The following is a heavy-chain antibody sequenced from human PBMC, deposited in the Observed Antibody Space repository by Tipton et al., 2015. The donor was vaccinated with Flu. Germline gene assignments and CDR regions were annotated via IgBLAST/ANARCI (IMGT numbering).Heavy chain of an antibody. CDR3: ARDGCGGDCCYFDY. Sequence: SLRLSCAASGFIFSAYAMTWVRQAPGKGLEWVSQSSEKGYNIEDADSVKGRFTTSRDNSRNTLYLQMNSLRAEDTAVYYCARDGCGGDCCYFDYWGQGTLVTVSS. CDR2: SSEKGYNI. V-gene: IGHV3-23*01. J-gene: IGHJ4*02. CDR1: GFIFSAYA. D-gene: IGHD2-21*02.